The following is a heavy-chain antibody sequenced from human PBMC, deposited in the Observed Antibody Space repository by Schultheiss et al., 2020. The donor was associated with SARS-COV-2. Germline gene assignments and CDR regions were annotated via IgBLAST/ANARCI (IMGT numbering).Heavy chain of an antibody. V-gene: IGHV1-2*04. Sequence: ASVKVSCKASGGTFSSYAISWVRQAPGQGLEWMGWINPNSGGTNYAQKFQGWVTMTRDTSINTAYMELRRLGSDDTAAYYCARGAIATYDTTFYGMDVWGQGTTVTVSS. CDR2: INPNSGGT. D-gene: IGHD3-22*01. CDR3: ARGAIATYDTTFYGMDV. J-gene: IGHJ6*02. CDR1: GGTFSSYA.